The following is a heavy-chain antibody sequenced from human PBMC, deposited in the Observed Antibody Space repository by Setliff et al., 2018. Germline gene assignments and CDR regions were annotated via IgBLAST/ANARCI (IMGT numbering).Heavy chain of an antibody. J-gene: IGHJ4*02. Sequence: SVKVSCKASGGTFSSYAISWVRQAPGQGLEWMGGIIPIFGTANYAQKFQGRVTITADESTSTAYMELSSLRSEDTAVYYCARDRGPTYYDFWSGYYWFDYWGQGTLVTVSS. V-gene: IGHV1-69*13. CDR1: GGTFSSYA. CDR3: ARDRGPTYYDFWSGYYWFDY. D-gene: IGHD3-3*01. CDR2: IIPIFGTA.